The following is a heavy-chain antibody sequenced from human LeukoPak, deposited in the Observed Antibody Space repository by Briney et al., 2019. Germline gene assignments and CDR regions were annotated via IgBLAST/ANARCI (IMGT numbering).Heavy chain of an antibody. CDR2: IKAKAHGGTI. CDR3: TTDGVGVEGATYDN. V-gene: IGHV3-15*01. D-gene: IGHD1-26*01. J-gene: IGHJ4*02. Sequence: KPGGSLRLSCAASGFTFINAWMAWVRQAPGKGLEWVGRIKAKAHGGTIEYAAPVKGRFTISRDDSKNTLYLQMNSLKTADTAVYYCTTDGVGVEGATYDNWGQGTLVSVSS. CDR1: GFTFINAW.